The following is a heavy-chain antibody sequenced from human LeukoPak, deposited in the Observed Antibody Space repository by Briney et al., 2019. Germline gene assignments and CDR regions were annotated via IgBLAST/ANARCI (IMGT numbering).Heavy chain of an antibody. CDR3: ARGAPPYPLIYNYYYYMDV. Sequence: GGSLRLSCAASGFTFSSYNMNWVRQAPGKGLEWVSSINSSSSYIYYADSEKGRFTISRDNAKDSLYLKMNSLRADDTAVYYCARGAPPYPLIYNYYYYMDVWGKGTTVTVSS. V-gene: IGHV3-21*01. CDR1: GFTFSSYN. J-gene: IGHJ6*03. CDR2: INSSSSYI.